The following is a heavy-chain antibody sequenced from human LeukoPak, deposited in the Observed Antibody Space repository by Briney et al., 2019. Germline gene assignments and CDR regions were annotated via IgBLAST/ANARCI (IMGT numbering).Heavy chain of an antibody. CDR2: IHPHGRYA. J-gene: IGHJ4*02. CDR1: GFAFSDYF. D-gene: IGHD1-1*01. V-gene: IGHV3-74*03. Sequence: PGGSLRLSCAASGFAFSDYFMHWVRQSPEKGLVWVSDIHPHGRYAAYADSVRGRFTISRDDAKNTLYLQMNSLTSEDTAVYYCVRGTNDWKGLDYWGQGTLDTASS. CDR3: VRGTNDWKGLDY.